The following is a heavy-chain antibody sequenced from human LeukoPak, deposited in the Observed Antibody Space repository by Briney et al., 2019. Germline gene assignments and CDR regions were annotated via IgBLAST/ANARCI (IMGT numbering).Heavy chain of an antibody. CDR1: GYTFTTYY. CDR2: INPNGGST. D-gene: IGHD3-9*01. V-gene: IGHV1-46*01. Sequence: ASVKVSCKASGYTFTTYYIHWVRQAPGQGLEWMGIINPNGGSTSYAQKFQGRVSVTRDMSTSTVYMELRSLRSDDTAVYYCARGLPGGYFDWSTYFDYWGQGTLVTVSS. CDR3: ARGLPGGYFDWSTYFDY. J-gene: IGHJ4*02.